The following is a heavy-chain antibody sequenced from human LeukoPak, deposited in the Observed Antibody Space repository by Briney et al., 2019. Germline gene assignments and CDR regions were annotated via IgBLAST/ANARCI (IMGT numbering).Heavy chain of an antibody. D-gene: IGHD3-10*01. CDR1: GFTFSGYS. CDR2: ISTRSSTI. Sequence: GGSLRLSCAASGFTFSGYSMNWVRQAPGKGLEWVSYISTRSSTIYYADSVRGRFTISRDNAKNSLSLQMNSLGDEDTAVYYCARGGYYGSGIYSYFDSWGQGTLVTVSS. J-gene: IGHJ4*02. CDR3: ARGGYYGSGIYSYFDS. V-gene: IGHV3-48*02.